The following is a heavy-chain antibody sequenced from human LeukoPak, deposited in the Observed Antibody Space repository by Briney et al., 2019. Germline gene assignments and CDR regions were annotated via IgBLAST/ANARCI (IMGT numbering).Heavy chain of an antibody. Sequence: GGSLRLSCAASGFTLSSYAMSWVRQAPGKGLEWVSAISGSGGSTYYADSVKGRFTISRDNSKNTLYLQMNSLRAEDTAVYYCAKKIGGYYDSSGYYLDVWGQGTTVTVSS. CDR2: ISGSGGST. CDR3: AKKIGGYYDSSGYYLDV. D-gene: IGHD3-22*01. CDR1: GFTLSSYA. J-gene: IGHJ6*02. V-gene: IGHV3-23*01.